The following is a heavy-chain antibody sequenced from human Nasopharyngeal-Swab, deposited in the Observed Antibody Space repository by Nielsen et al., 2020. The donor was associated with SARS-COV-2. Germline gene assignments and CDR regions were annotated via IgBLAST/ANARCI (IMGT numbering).Heavy chain of an antibody. J-gene: IGHJ4*02. CDR3: ARDRANWDFDY. CDR2: ISGIWGTI. D-gene: IGHD7-27*01. V-gene: IGHV3-11*04. Sequence: SLKISCAASGFTFRDYYMSWIRQAPGKGLEYISYISGIWGTIYYGDSMKGRSTISRNNAKNSLYLQMNSLRAEDTAVYYCARDRANWDFDYWGQGTLVTVSS. CDR1: GFTFRDYY.